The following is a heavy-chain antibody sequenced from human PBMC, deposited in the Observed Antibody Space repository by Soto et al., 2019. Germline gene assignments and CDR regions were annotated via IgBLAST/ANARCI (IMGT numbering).Heavy chain of an antibody. CDR1: GGTFSNHA. CDR3: AREVAADGTFREDVFDI. CDR2: IIPIFTTT. D-gene: IGHD6-13*01. V-gene: IGHV1-69*12. J-gene: IGHJ3*02. Sequence: QVHLVQSGAEVKKPGSSVKVSCKAPGGTFSNHAINWVRQAPGQGLEWMGRIIPIFTTTNYAQKFQGRVSMTADESRTTASMELSSLTHDETAVYYCAREVAADGTFREDVFDIWGQGTLVTVSS.